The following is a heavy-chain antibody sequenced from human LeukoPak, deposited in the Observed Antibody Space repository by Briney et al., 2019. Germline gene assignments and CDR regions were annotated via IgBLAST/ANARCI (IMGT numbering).Heavy chain of an antibody. D-gene: IGHD6-19*01. CDR3: ARARGAVAIDY. Sequence: GGSLRLSCAASGFTFSVYWMSWVRQAPGKGLEWVANIQQGGSHKYYVDSVQGRFTISRDNAKNSLYLQMNSLRAEDTAVYYCARARGAVAIDYWGQGTRVTVSS. CDR2: IQQGGSHK. V-gene: IGHV3-7*01. J-gene: IGHJ4*02. CDR1: GFTFSVYW.